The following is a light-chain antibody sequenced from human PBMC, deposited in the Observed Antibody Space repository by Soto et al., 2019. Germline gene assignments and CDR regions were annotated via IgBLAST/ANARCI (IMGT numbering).Light chain of an antibody. Sequence: QSALTQPASVSGSPGQSITISCTGTSSDVGTYRYVSWYQQHPGKAPKLMIHEGSKRPSGVSNRFSASKSGNTASLTISGLQAEDEADYYCCSYAGTTSYVFGTGTKLTVL. J-gene: IGLJ1*01. CDR1: SSDVGTYRY. CDR2: EGS. CDR3: CSYAGTTSYV. V-gene: IGLV2-23*01.